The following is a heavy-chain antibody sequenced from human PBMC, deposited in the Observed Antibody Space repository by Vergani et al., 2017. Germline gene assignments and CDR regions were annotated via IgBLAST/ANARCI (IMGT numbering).Heavy chain of an antibody. CDR2: IKQDGSEK. V-gene: IGHV3-7*03. CDR3: AKDRPHPNFDY. Sequence: EEQLLESGGGLVQPGGSLRLSCAASGFTFSSYWMSWVRQAPGKGLEWVANIKQDGSEKYYVDSVKGRFTISRDNAKNTLYLQMNSLRAEDTAVYYCAKDRPHPNFDYWGQGTLVTVSS. J-gene: IGHJ4*02. CDR1: GFTFSSYW.